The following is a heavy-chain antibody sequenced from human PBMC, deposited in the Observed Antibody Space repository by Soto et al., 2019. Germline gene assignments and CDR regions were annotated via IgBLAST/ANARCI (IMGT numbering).Heavy chain of an antibody. Sequence: GGSLRLSCAASGFTFDDYAMHWVRQAPGKGLEWVSGISWNSGSIGYADSVKGRFTISRDNAKNSLYLQMNSLRAEDTALYYCAKDTDIVATISPGFDYWGQGTLVTVSS. CDR3: AKDTDIVATISPGFDY. CDR2: ISWNSGSI. CDR1: GFTFDDYA. V-gene: IGHV3-9*01. D-gene: IGHD5-12*01. J-gene: IGHJ4*02.